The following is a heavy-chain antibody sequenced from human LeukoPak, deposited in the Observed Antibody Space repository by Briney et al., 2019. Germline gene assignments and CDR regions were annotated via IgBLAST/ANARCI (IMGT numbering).Heavy chain of an antibody. J-gene: IGHJ4*02. CDR3: AKEQTYYDFWSVIDY. CDR2: IRYDGSNK. Sequence: GGSLRLSCAASGFTFSSYGMHWVRQAPGKGLEWVAFIRYDGSNKYYADSVKGRFTISRDNSKNTLYLQMNSLRAEDTAVYYCAKEQTYYDFWSVIDYWGQGTLVTVSS. V-gene: IGHV3-30*02. D-gene: IGHD3-3*01. CDR1: GFTFSSYG.